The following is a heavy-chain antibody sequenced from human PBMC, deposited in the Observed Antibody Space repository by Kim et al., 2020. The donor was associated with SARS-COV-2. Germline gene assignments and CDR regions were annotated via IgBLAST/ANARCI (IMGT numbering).Heavy chain of an antibody. CDR2: INHSGST. D-gene: IGHD3-22*01. CDR1: GGSFSGYY. J-gene: IGHJ5*02. V-gene: IGHV4-34*01. Sequence: SETLSLTCAVYGGSFSGYYWSWIRQPPGKGLEWIGEINHSGSTNYNPSLKSRVTISVDTSKNQFSLKLSSVTAADTAVYYCAAPMYYYDSSGYLMGRGFDPWGQGTLVTVSS. CDR3: AAPMYYYDSSGYLMGRGFDP.